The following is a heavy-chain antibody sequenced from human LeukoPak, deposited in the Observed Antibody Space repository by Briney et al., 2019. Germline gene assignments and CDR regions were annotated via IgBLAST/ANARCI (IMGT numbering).Heavy chain of an antibody. J-gene: IGHJ6*03. CDR3: ASPQHMRVVRGVNYYMDV. CDR2: IIPIFGTA. CDR1: GGTFSSYA. D-gene: IGHD3-10*01. Sequence: SVKVSCKASGGTFSSYAISWVRQAPGQGLEWMGGIIPIFGTANYAQRFQGRVTITTDESTSTAYMELSSLRSEDTAVYYCASPQHMRVVRGVNYYMDVWGKGTTVTVSS. V-gene: IGHV1-69*05.